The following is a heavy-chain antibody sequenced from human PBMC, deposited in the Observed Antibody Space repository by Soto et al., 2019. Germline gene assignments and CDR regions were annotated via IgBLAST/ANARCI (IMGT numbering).Heavy chain of an antibody. Sequence: EVQLVESGGGLVKPGGSLRLSCAASGFTFSNAWMSWVRQAPGKGLEWVGRIKSKTDGGTTDYAAPVKGRFTISRDDSKNTLYLQMNSLKTEDTAVYYCTTDPANYDFWSGFQNWFDPWGQGTLVTVSS. J-gene: IGHJ5*02. D-gene: IGHD3-3*01. CDR3: TTDPANYDFWSGFQNWFDP. CDR1: GFTFSNAW. V-gene: IGHV3-15*01. CDR2: IKSKTDGGTT.